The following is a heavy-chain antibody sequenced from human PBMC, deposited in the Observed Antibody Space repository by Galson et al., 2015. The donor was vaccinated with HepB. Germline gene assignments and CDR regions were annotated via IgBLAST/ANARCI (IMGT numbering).Heavy chain of an antibody. CDR2: ISGSGGST. CDR3: ARGGDIVATTYFDY. D-gene: IGHD5-12*01. J-gene: IGHJ4*02. V-gene: IGHV3-23*01. CDR1: GFTFSSYA. Sequence: SLRISCAASGFTFSSYAMSWVRQAPGKGLEWVSAISGSGGSTYYADTVKGRFTIPRDNSKSTLYLQMNSLRAEDTAVYYCARGGDIVATTYFDYWGQGTLVTVSS.